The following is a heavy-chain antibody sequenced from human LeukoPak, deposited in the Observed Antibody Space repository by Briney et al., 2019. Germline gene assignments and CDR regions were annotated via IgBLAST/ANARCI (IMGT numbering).Heavy chain of an antibody. D-gene: IGHD3-3*01. Sequence: SGTLSLTCAVSGASISSSHWWSWVRRPPGKGLEWIGEIYHSGSTNYIPSLKSRVTISVDQSKNQFSLKLNSVTAADTAVYYCAGRSLIWSGYYWGQGTLVTVSS. CDR2: IYHSGST. V-gene: IGHV4-4*02. CDR1: GASISSSHW. J-gene: IGHJ4*02. CDR3: AGRSLIWSGYY.